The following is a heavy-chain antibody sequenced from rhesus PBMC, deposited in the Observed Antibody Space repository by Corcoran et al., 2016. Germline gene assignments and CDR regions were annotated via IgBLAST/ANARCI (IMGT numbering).Heavy chain of an antibody. V-gene: IGHV4-122*02. CDR1: GGSVSSGYFY. CDR2: ITYSGTT. J-gene: IGHJ5-2*02. D-gene: IGHD6-25*01. Sequence: QVQLQESGPGLVMPSETLSLTCAVSGGSVSSGYFYWNWMRQPPGKGLEWIGYITYSGTTRYNPSLRSRVSISRDTSRNQFSLKLSSVTAADTAVYYCAKESARGASWNSLDVWGRGVLVTVSS. CDR3: AKESARGASWNSLDV.